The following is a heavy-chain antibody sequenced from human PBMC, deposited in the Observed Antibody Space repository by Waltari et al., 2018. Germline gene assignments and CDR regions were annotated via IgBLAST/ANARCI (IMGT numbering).Heavy chain of an antibody. V-gene: IGHV1-2*06. CDR2: INPNSGGT. CDR3: ARVVPAGSDAFDI. D-gene: IGHD2-2*01. Sequence: QVQLVQSGAEVKKPGASVKVSCKASGYTCTGYYMHWVRQAPGQGLEWMGRINPNSGGTNYAQQFQGRVTRNRDTSISTAYMELSRLRSDDTAVYYCARVVPAGSDAFDIWGPGTMVTVSS. CDR1: GYTCTGYY. J-gene: IGHJ3*02.